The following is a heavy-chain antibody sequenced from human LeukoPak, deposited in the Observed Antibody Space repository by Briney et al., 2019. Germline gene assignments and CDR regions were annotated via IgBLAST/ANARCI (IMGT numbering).Heavy chain of an antibody. Sequence: GGSLRLSCVASGFPFSDYWMHWVRQTPGKGLVWVSRINIDGSEAKYADSVKGRLTISRDNAKHTLYLQMNSLRAEDTALYYCARGTFFWRGVDYWGQGTLVTVSS. CDR1: GFPFSDYW. J-gene: IGHJ4*02. V-gene: IGHV3-74*03. D-gene: IGHD3-3*01. CDR3: ARGTFFWRGVDY. CDR2: INIDGSEA.